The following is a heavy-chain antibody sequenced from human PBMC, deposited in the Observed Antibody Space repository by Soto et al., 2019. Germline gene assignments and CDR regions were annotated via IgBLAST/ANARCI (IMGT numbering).Heavy chain of an antibody. J-gene: IGHJ3*02. CDR2: ISGSGGRT. CDR3: AKGGYYSLFDI. D-gene: IGHD3-16*01. V-gene: IGHV3-23*01. CDR1: GFPFSSYA. Sequence: VGSLRLSCVASGFPFSSYAMSWVRQTPGKGLEWVSGISGSGGRTYYADSVKGRFTISRDNSNNTLSLQMHILRVEDTAVYFCAKGGYYSLFDIWGQGTVVTVSS.